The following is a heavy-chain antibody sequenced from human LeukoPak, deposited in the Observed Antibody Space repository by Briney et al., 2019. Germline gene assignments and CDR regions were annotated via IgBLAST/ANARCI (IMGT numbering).Heavy chain of an antibody. CDR3: AKNRRLASSSTDY. Sequence: PGRSLRLSCAASGFTFSSYGMHWVRQAPGKGLEWVAVISYDGSNKYYADSVKGRFTISRDNSKNTLYLQMNSLRAEDTAVYYCAKNRRLASSSTDYWGQGTLVTVSS. D-gene: IGHD6-6*01. V-gene: IGHV3-30*18. CDR2: ISYDGSNK. J-gene: IGHJ4*02. CDR1: GFTFSSYG.